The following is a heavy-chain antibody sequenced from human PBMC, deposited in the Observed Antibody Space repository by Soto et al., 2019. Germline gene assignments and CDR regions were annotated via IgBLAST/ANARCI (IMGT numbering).Heavy chain of an antibody. CDR1: GFTFSSYS. J-gene: IGHJ4*02. Sequence: GGSLRLSCSASGFTFSSYSMHWVRQSPGKGLEYLSHVSCDGVRIYYADSVKGRFTISRDNSKNTLYLQMNSLRAEDTAVYYCARDFLAVAGPYFDYWGQGTLVTVSS. CDR3: ARDFLAVAGPYFDY. D-gene: IGHD6-19*01. V-gene: IGHV3-64*04. CDR2: VSCDGVRI.